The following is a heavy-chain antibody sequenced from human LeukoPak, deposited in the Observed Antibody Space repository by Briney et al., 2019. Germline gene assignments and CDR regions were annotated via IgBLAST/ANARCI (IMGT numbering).Heavy chain of an antibody. J-gene: IGHJ4*02. CDR2: IIPIFGTA. CDR1: GGTFSSYA. D-gene: IGHD3-10*01. Sequence: SVKVSCKASGGTFSSYAISWVRQAPGQGLEWMGGIIPIFGTANYAQKFQGRVTITADESTSTAYMELSSLRSEDTAVYFCARGGRLLWFGEFDYWGQGTLVTVSS. V-gene: IGHV1-69*13. CDR3: ARGGRLLWFGEFDY.